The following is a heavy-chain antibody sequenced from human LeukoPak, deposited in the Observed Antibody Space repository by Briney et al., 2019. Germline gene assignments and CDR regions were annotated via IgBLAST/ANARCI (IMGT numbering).Heavy chain of an antibody. CDR3: ASMITIPFNWFDP. J-gene: IGHJ5*02. V-gene: IGHV4-31*02. CDR1: GGSITRGGYY. Sequence: SQTVSLTWTVTGGSITRGGYYCSWIRQHPGKGLEWIGYIYYSGSTYYNPSLKSRVTISLDTSKNQFSLKLSSVTAADTAVYYCASMITIPFNWFDPCGHETLVTASS. D-gene: IGHD3-16*01. CDR2: IYYSGST.